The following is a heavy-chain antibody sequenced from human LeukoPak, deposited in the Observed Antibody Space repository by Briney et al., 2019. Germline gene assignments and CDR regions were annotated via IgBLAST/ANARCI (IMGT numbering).Heavy chain of an antibody. J-gene: IGHJ4*02. Sequence: SGGSLRLSCAASGFTFDDYAMHWVRQAPGKGLEWVSGISWNSGSIGYADSVKGRFTISRDNAKNSLYLQMNSLRAEDTALYYCAKDTLRGFGECFDYWGQGTLVTVSS. CDR1: GFTFDDYA. V-gene: IGHV3-9*01. CDR3: AKDTLRGFGECFDY. D-gene: IGHD3-10*01. CDR2: ISWNSGSI.